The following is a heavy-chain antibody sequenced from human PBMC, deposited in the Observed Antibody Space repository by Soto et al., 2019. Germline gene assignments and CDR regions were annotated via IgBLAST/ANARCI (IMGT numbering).Heavy chain of an antibody. Sequence: QVQLQESGPGLVKPSETLSLTCTVSGGSISGYYWSWIRQPPGKGLEWIGYMYNTGSTVYNPSFKSRVTISVATSKNQCSLKLNSVTAADTAVYYCARDLWGYCGTDCYPLDVWGQGTTVTVSS. CDR2: MYNTGST. J-gene: IGHJ6*02. V-gene: IGHV4-59*01. CDR1: GGSISGYY. CDR3: ARDLWGYCGTDCYPLDV. D-gene: IGHD2-21*02.